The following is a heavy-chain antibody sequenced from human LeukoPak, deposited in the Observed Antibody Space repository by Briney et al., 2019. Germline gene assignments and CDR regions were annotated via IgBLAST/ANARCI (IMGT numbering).Heavy chain of an antibody. V-gene: IGHV3-9*01. J-gene: IGHJ4*02. CDR3: AKSPIAAAGTGDY. CDR2: ISWNSGSI. CDR1: GFTFDDYA. Sequence: GGSLRLSCAASGFTFDDYAMHWVRQAPGKGLEWVSGISWNSGSIGYADSVKGRFTISRDNAKNSLYLQMNSLRAEDTALYYCAKSPIAAAGTGDYWGQGTLVTVSS. D-gene: IGHD6-13*01.